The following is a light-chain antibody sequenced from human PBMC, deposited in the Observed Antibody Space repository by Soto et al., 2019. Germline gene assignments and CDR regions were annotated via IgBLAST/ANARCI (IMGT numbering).Light chain of an antibody. CDR3: QSYDSSLSAGV. V-gene: IGLV1-40*01. J-gene: IGLJ3*02. CDR2: GNS. Sequence: QSVLTQPPSVSGAPGQRVTISCTGSSSNIGAGYDVHWYQQLPGTAPKLLIYGNSNRPSGVPDRFSGSKSGTSASLAITGLQAEDDDDYYCQSYDSSLSAGVFGGGTKLTVL. CDR1: SSNIGAGYD.